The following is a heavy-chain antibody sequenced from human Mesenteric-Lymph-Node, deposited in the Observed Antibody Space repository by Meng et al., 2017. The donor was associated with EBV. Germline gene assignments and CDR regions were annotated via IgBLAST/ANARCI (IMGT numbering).Heavy chain of an antibody. V-gene: IGHV4-61*01. CDR3: ARIVVPAATNNWFDP. CDR2: IYYSGST. Sequence: QGQLPESGPGLVKPSETLSLTCTVSGGSVSSGSYYWSWIRQPPGKGLEWIGYIYYSGSTNYNPSLKSRVTISVDTSKNQFSLKLSSVTAADTAVYYCARIVVPAATNNWFDPWGQGTLVTVSS. J-gene: IGHJ5*02. CDR1: GGSVSSGSYY. D-gene: IGHD2-2*01.